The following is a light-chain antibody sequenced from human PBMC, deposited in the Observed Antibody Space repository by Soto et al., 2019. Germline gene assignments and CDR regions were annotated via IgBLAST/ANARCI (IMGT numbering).Light chain of an antibody. CDR2: AAS. V-gene: IGKV1-12*01. CDR1: QGISSR. J-gene: IGKJ1*01. CDR3: QQANYFPWT. Sequence: DIQMTQSPSSVSASLGDRVTITCRASQGISSRVAWYHQKPGTPPNLLIYAASTLQSGVPSRFSGSVSGTDFTRTISSLQPEDFATFYCQQANYFPWTFGQGTKV.